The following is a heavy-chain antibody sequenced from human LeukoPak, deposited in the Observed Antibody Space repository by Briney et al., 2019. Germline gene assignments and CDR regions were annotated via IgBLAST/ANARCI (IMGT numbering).Heavy chain of an antibody. J-gene: IGHJ4*02. CDR2: ICNSGDRK. CDR3: AKDVTI. D-gene: IGHD2-2*01. V-gene: IGHV3-23*01. CDR1: GFTFSSYA. Sequence: GGSLRLSCAASGFTFSSYAMNWVRQSPGKGLEWVSAICNSGDRKYYADSVEGRLTISRDNYKHNLHLHMNSLRAEDTAEYDCAKDVTIWGQGTLVTVSS.